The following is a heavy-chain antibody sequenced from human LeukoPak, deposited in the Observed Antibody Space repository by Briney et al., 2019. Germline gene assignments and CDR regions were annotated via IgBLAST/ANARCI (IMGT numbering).Heavy chain of an antibody. CDR2: INHSGST. CDR3: ARVKYYDFWSGYSYWFDP. Sequence: PSETLSLTCAAYGGSFSGYYWSWIRQPPGKGLEWIGEINHSGSTNYNPSLKSRVTISVDTSKNQFSLKLSSVTAADTAVYYCARVKYYDFWSGYSYWFDPWGQGTLVTVSS. J-gene: IGHJ5*02. V-gene: IGHV4-34*01. D-gene: IGHD3-3*01. CDR1: GGSFSGYY.